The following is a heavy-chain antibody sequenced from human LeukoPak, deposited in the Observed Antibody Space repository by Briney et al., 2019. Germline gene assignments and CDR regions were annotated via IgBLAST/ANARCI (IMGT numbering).Heavy chain of an antibody. Sequence: GGSLRLSCAVSGFSLSSSFLRGGRQAPGKEGEWVLVNFSGGSTYYSDSVKGRFTISREKSKNTLYLQMKSLRAEDTAAEYCDNFYHSGGPTAGGFDIWGQGTMVTVSS. J-gene: IGHJ3*02. V-gene: IGHV3-53*01. CDR2: NFSGGST. D-gene: IGHD3-22*01. CDR3: DNFYHSGGPTAGGFDI. CDR1: GFSLSSSF.